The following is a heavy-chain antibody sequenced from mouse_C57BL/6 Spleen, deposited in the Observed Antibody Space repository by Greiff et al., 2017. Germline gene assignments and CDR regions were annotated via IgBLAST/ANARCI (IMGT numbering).Heavy chain of an antibody. Sequence: QVQLQQSGAELARPGASVKLSCKASGYTFTSYGISWVKQRTGQGLEWIGEIYPRSGNTYYNEKFKGKATLTADKSSSTAYMELRSLTSEDSAVYFCARGHDGGTWFAYWGQGTLVTVSA. CDR2: IYPRSGNT. V-gene: IGHV1-81*01. CDR3: ARGHDGGTWFAY. J-gene: IGHJ3*01. CDR1: GYTFTSYG. D-gene: IGHD2-12*01.